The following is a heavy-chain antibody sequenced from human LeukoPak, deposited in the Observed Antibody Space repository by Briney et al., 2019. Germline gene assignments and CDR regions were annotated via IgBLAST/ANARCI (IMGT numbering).Heavy chain of an antibody. V-gene: IGHV3-23*05. J-gene: IGHJ4*02. Sequence: GGSLRLPCAASGFTFSNYAMSWVRQAPGKGLEWVSTIKSSGSSTNYADSVKGRFTISRDNSKNTLFLQMNSPRAEDTAVYYCAMHSGSSRWHQFDYWGQGTLVTVSS. CDR2: IKSSGSST. CDR3: AMHSGSSRWHQFDY. CDR1: GFTFSNYA. D-gene: IGHD1-26*01.